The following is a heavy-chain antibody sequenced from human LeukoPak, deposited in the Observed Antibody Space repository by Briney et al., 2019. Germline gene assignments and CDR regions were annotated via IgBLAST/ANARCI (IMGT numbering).Heavy chain of an antibody. V-gene: IGHV1-8*01. CDR3: ARERYGAARPSPSYYYYYWDV. Sequence: ASVKVSCKASGYTFTSYDINWVRQATGQGLEWMGWMNPNSGNTGYAQKFQGRVTMTRNTSISTAYMELSSLRSEDTAVYYCARERYGAARPSPSYYYYYWDVGGKGTRVTFPS. J-gene: IGHJ6*03. CDR2: MNPNSGNT. D-gene: IGHD6-6*01. CDR1: GYTFTSYD.